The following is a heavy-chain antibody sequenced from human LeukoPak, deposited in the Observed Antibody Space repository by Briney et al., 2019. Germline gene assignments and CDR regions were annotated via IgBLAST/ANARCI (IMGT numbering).Heavy chain of an antibody. Sequence: PGGSLRLSCAASGFTFSSYSMNWVRQAPGKGLEWVLSISSSSSYIYYADSVKGRFTISRDNAKNSLYLQMNSLRAEDTAVYYCARGRGNPWDGEKRYADAFDIWGQGTMVTVSS. V-gene: IGHV3-21*01. CDR3: ARGRGNPWDGEKRYADAFDI. D-gene: IGHD1-14*01. CDR2: ISSSSSYI. CDR1: GFTFSSYS. J-gene: IGHJ3*02.